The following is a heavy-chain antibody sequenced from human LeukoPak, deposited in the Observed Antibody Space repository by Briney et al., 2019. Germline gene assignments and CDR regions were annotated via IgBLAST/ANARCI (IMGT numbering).Heavy chain of an antibody. D-gene: IGHD6-19*01. CDR1: GGTFSSYT. CDR2: IIPILGIA. J-gene: IGHJ5*02. CDR3: ARDFAAVGSHNWFDP. Sequence: SVKVSCKASGGTFSSYTISWVRQAPGQGLEWMGRIIPILGIANYAQKFQGRVTITADKSTSTAYMELSSLRSEDTAVYYCARDFAAVGSHNWFDPWGQGTLVTVSS. V-gene: IGHV1-69*04.